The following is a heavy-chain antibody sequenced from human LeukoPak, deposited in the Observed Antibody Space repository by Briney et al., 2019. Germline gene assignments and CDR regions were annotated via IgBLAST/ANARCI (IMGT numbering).Heavy chain of an antibody. Sequence: PGGSLRLSCAASGFTFSSYWMTSVRQAPGKGLEWVANLNRDGSEKYYVDSVKGRFTISRDNARNSLYLQMNSLRAEDTAVYYCARDAPRDSSGYFLSVSGFDYWGQGTLVTVSS. D-gene: IGHD3-22*01. CDR1: GFTFSSYW. J-gene: IGHJ4*02. CDR3: ARDAPRDSSGYFLSVSGFDY. CDR2: LNRDGSEK. V-gene: IGHV3-7*01.